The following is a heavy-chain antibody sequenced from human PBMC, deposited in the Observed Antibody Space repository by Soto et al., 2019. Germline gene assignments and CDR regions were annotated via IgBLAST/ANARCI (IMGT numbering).Heavy chain of an antibody. CDR3: ARGIAVAGNYFNH. Sequence: SETLSLTCTVSGDSISSGNYFWTWIRQPPGKALEWIGYIFYSGSTNYNPSLKRRVTISLATSKNQFSLRLSSVTAADTAIYFCARGIAVAGNYFNHWGQGTLVTVSS. CDR2: IFYSGST. V-gene: IGHV4-61*01. J-gene: IGHJ4*02. D-gene: IGHD6-19*01. CDR1: GDSISSGNYF.